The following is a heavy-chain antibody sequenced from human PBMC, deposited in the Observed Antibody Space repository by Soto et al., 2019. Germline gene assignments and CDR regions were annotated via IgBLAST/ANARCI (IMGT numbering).Heavy chain of an antibody. Sequence: QVQLQESGPGLVKPSETLSLTCTVSPGSISSYYWSWIRQPPGKGLEWVGYIYDSENTNYNPSLKSQVTISVDTSKNQFSLKLTSVTAADTAVYYCARRIAAARLDVWGQGTTVTVSS. CDR2: IYDSENT. J-gene: IGHJ6*02. D-gene: IGHD6-13*01. CDR3: ARRIAAARLDV. V-gene: IGHV4-59*08. CDR1: PGSISSYY.